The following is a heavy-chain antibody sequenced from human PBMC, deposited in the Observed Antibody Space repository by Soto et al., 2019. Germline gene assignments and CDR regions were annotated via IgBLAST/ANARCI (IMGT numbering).Heavy chain of an antibody. CDR3: ARGADYDSSGIRLNWFDP. V-gene: IGHV3-48*02. CDR2: ISSSSSTI. D-gene: IGHD3-22*01. Sequence: EVPLVESGGGLVQPGGSLRLSFAAFGFPFVSYSWNWSRRAPGKGLGGVSYISSSSSTIYYADSVKGRFTISRDNAKNSLYLQMNSLRDEDTAVYYCARGADYDSSGIRLNWFDPWGQGTLVTVSS. J-gene: IGHJ5*02. CDR1: GFPFVSYS.